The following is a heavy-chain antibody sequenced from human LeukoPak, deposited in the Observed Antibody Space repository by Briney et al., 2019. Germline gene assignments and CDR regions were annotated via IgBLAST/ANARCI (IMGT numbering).Heavy chain of an antibody. V-gene: IGHV1-69*05. Sequence: ASVKVSCKASGGTFTSYAISWVGQAPGQGLEWRGGIIPIFGTANYAQKFQCRVTITTHESTTTAYMELSSLRSEDTAVYYCARHYYYDSSGYYFWFDPWGQGTLVTVSS. CDR2: IIPIFGTA. CDR3: ARHYYYDSSGYYFWFDP. CDR1: GGTFTSYA. D-gene: IGHD3-22*01. J-gene: IGHJ5*02.